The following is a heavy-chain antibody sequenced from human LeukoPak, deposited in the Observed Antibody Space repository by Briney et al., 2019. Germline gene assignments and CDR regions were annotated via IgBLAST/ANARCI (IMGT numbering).Heavy chain of an antibody. V-gene: IGHV1-18*01. Sequence: ASVKVSCKASGYTFTSYGISWVRQAPGQGLEWMGWISAYNGNTNYAQKLQGRVTMTTDTSTSTAYMELRSLRSDVAAVYYCARTVGATTYYYYGMDVWGQGTTVTVSS. J-gene: IGHJ6*02. CDR1: GYTFTSYG. CDR3: ARTVGATTYYYYGMDV. CDR2: ISAYNGNT. D-gene: IGHD1-26*01.